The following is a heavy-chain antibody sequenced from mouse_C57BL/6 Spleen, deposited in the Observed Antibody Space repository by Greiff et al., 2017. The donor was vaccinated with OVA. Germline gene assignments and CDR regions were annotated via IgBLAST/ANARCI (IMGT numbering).Heavy chain of an antibody. CDR3: ARSGVYYDYWFAY. CDR1: GYTFTDYY. V-gene: IGHV1-26*01. J-gene: IGHJ3*01. CDR2: INPNNGGT. Sequence: EVQLQQSGPELVKPGASVKISCKASGYTFTDYYMNWVKQSHGKSLEWIGDINPNNGGTSYNQKFKGKATLTVDKSSSTAYMESRSLTSEDSAVYYCARSGVYYDYWFAYWGQGTLVTVSA. D-gene: IGHD2-4*01.